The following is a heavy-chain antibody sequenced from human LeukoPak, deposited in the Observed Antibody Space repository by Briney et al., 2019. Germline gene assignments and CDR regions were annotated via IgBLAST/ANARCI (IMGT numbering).Heavy chain of an antibody. D-gene: IGHD5-18*01. CDR2: IYHSGST. CDR1: GGSISSGGYY. V-gene: IGHV4-30-2*01. CDR3: ARQGYSYGYYFDY. Sequence: SQTLSLTCTVSGGSISSGGYYWSWIRQPPGKGLEWIGYIYHSGSTNYNPSLKSRVTISVDKSKNQFSLKLSSVTAADTAVYYCARQGYSYGYYFDYWGQGTLVTVSS. J-gene: IGHJ4*02.